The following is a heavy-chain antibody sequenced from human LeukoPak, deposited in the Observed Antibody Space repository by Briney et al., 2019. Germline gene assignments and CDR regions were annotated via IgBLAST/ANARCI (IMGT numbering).Heavy chain of an antibody. D-gene: IGHD3-16*02. CDR3: ARVPGGQGSHRRRDFDY. J-gene: IGHJ4*02. CDR1: GYTFTGYY. Sequence: GASVKVSCKASGYTFTGYYMHWVRQAPGQGLEWMGWINPNSGGTNYAQKFQGRVTMTRDTSISTAYMELSRLRSDDTAVYYCARVPGGQGSHRRRDFDYWGQGTLVTVSS. CDR2: INPNSGGT. V-gene: IGHV1-2*02.